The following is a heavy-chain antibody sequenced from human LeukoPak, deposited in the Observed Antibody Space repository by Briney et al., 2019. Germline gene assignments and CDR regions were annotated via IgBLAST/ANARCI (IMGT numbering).Heavy chain of an antibody. J-gene: IGHJ4*02. V-gene: IGHV3-7*01. D-gene: IGHD3-10*01. Sequence: GGSLRLSCAASGFTFSSYWMSWVRQAPGKGLEWVANIKQDGSEKYYVDSVKGRFTISRDNAKSSLYLQMNSLRAEDTAVYYCARRYGSGSYALDYWGQGTLVTVSS. CDR2: IKQDGSEK. CDR3: ARRYGSGSYALDY. CDR1: GFTFSSYW.